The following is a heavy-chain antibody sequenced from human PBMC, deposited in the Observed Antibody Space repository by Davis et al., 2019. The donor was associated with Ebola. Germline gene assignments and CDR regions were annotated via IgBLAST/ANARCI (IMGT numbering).Heavy chain of an antibody. CDR2: INHSGST. CDR3: ARGQYQLLWGGYYYYGMDV. CDR1: GGSFSGYY. Sequence: SETLSLTCAVYGGSFSGYYWSWIRQPPGKGLEWIGEINHSGSTNYNPSLKSRVTISVDTSKNQFSLKLSSVTAADTAVYYCARGQYQLLWGGYYYYGMDVWGQGTTVTVSS. D-gene: IGHD2-2*01. J-gene: IGHJ6*02. V-gene: IGHV4-34*01.